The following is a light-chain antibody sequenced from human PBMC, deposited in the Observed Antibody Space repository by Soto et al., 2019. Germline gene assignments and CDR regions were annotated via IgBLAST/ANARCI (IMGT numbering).Light chain of an antibody. J-gene: IGLJ1*01. CDR1: SGHSSYA. Sequence: QPVLTQSPSASASLGASVKLTCTLSSGHSSYAIAWHQQQPEKGPRYLMKLNSDGSHSKGDGIPDRFSGSSSGAERYLTISSLQSEDEADCYCQTWGTGTFYVFGTGTKLTVL. CDR3: QTWGTGTFYV. V-gene: IGLV4-69*01. CDR2: LNSDGSH.